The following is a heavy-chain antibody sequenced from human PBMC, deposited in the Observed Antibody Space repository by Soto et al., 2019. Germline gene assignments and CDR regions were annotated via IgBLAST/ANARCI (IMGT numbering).Heavy chain of an antibody. CDR2: IYYSGST. V-gene: IGHV4-39*01. J-gene: IGHJ3*02. CDR1: GGSISSSSYY. Sequence: PSETLSLTCTVSGGSISSSSYYWGWIRQPPGKGLEWIGSIYYSGSTYYNPSLKSRVTISVDTSKNQFSLKLSSVTAADTAVYYCARQNQYYYHSSGYFDAFDIWGQGTMVT. CDR3: ARQNQYYYHSSGYFDAFDI. D-gene: IGHD3-22*01.